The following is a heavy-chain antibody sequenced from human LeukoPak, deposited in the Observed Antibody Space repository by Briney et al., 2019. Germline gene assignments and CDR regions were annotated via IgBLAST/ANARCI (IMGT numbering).Heavy chain of an antibody. CDR1: GFMFSSSG. CDR2: IRYDGSNK. CDR3: AKRGYSSSWNFDS. Sequence: GGSLRLSCAASGFMFSSSGMHWVRQAPGKGLEWVAFIRYDGSNKYYADSVKGRFTISRDNSKNTVSLQMNSLRAKDTAVYYCAKRGYSSSWNFDSWGQGTLVTVSS. D-gene: IGHD6-13*01. V-gene: IGHV3-30*02. J-gene: IGHJ4*02.